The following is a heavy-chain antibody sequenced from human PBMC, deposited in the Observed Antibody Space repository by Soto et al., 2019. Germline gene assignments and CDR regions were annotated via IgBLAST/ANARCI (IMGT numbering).Heavy chain of an antibody. Sequence: QVQLQQWGAGLLKPSETLSLTCAVYGGSFSGYYWSWIRQPPGKGLEWIGEINHSGSTNYNPSLXSXVXIXVDTSKNQFSLKLSSVTAADTAVYYCARAWGGVPDYWGQGTLVTVSS. CDR1: GGSFSGYY. J-gene: IGHJ4*02. CDR2: INHSGST. CDR3: ARAWGGVPDY. D-gene: IGHD3-16*01. V-gene: IGHV4-34*01.